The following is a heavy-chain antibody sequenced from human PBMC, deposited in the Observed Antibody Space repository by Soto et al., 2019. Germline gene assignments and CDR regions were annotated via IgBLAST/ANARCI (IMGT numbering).Heavy chain of an antibody. D-gene: IGHD3-22*01. Sequence: QVQLVQSGAEVKKPGASVKVSCKASGYTFTSYGISWVRQAPGQGLEWMGWISAYNGNTNYAQKPQGRVTMTTDTSXXTXYXXLRSLRSDDTAVYYCARDRWHNNHYYHSNGGRFDYWGQGTLVTVSS. J-gene: IGHJ4*02. CDR2: ISAYNGNT. V-gene: IGHV1-18*01. CDR3: ARDRWHNNHYYHSNGGRFDY. CDR1: GYTFTSYG.